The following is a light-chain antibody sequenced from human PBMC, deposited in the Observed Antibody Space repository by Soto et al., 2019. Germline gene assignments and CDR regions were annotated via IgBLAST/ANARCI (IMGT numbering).Light chain of an antibody. CDR3: QQYGNSPLT. Sequence: EVVLTQSLGTLSLSPGERATFSCMASQSLPSNFLAWYQQKPGQAPRVLTFGASTRATGVPDRFSGSGSGTDFTLTISRLEPEDFALYYCQQYGNSPLTFGGGTKVDIK. J-gene: IGKJ4*01. CDR1: QSLPSNF. CDR2: GAS. V-gene: IGKV3-20*01.